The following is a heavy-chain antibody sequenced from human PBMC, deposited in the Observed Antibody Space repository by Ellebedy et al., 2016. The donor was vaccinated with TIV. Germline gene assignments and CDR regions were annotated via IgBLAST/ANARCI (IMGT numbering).Heavy chain of an antibody. CDR3: TRDLRYFDWPHFDY. D-gene: IGHD3-9*01. J-gene: IGHJ4*02. V-gene: IGHV3-49*03. Sequence: GESLKISCTASGFTFGDYAMSWFRQAPGKGLEWVGFIRSKAYGGTTEYAASVKGRFTISRDDSKSIAYLQMNSLKTEDTAVYYCTRDLRYFDWPHFDYWGQGTLVTVSS. CDR1: GFTFGDYA. CDR2: IRSKAYGGTT.